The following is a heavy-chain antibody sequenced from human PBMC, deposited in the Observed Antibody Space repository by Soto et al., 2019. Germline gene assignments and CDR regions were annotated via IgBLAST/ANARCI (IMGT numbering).Heavy chain of an antibody. D-gene: IGHD6-13*01. CDR1: GFTFSSYW. J-gene: IGHJ4*02. Sequence: PGGSLRLSCAASGFTFSSYWMSWVRQAPGKGLEWVANIKQDGSEKYYVDSVKGRFTISRDNAKNSLYLQMNSLRAEDTAVYYCARRASSSWYEYYFDYWGQGTLVTVSS. CDR2: IKQDGSEK. V-gene: IGHV3-7*01. CDR3: ARRASSSWYEYYFDY.